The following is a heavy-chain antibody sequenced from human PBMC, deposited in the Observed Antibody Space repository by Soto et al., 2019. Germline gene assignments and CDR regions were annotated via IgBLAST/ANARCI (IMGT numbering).Heavy chain of an antibody. D-gene: IGHD6-19*01. V-gene: IGHV3-48*01. Sequence: EVQLVESGGGLVQPGGSLRLSCAASGFTFSSYSMNWVRQAPGKGLEWVSYISSSSSTIYYADSVKGRFTISRDNAKNSLYLQMNSLRAEDTDVYYCARGRETVAGSSYYYMDVWGKGTTVTVSS. CDR3: ARGRETVAGSSYYYMDV. CDR2: ISSSSSTI. J-gene: IGHJ6*03. CDR1: GFTFSSYS.